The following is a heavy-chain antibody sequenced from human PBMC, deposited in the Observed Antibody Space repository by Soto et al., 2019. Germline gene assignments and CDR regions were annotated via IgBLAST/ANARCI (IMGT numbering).Heavy chain of an antibody. CDR2: INHSGST. D-gene: IGHD3-10*01. V-gene: IGHV4-34*01. J-gene: IGHJ5*02. CDR3: ARGPYFTVRGVMIDWFDP. CDR1: GGSFSGYY. Sequence: PSETLSLTCAVYGGSFSGYYWSWIRQPPGKGLEWIGEINHSGSTNYNPSLKSRVTISVDTSKNQFSLKLSSVTAADTAVYYCARGPYFTVRGVMIDWFDPWGQGTLVTVSS.